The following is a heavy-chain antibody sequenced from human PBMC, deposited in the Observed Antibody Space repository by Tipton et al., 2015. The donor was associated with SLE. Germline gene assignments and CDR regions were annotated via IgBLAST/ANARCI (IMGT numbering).Heavy chain of an antibody. Sequence: SLRLSCAASGFIFSSYWMSWVRQAPGKGLEWVANIKQDGSEKYYVDSVKGRFTISRDNAKNSLYLQMNSLRVEDTAVYYCARDALRYCSSTCCCMYHWGQASLVTVSS. CDR2: IKQDGSEK. V-gene: IGHV3-7*01. D-gene: IGHD2-2*01. J-gene: IGHJ1*01. CDR3: ARDALRYCSSTCCCMYH. CDR1: GFIFSSYW.